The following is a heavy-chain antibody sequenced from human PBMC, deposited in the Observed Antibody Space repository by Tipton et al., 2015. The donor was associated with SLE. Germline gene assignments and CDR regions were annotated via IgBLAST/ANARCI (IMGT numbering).Heavy chain of an antibody. D-gene: IGHD3-16*01. CDR3: ARGAGPITSFGNYYYYYYMDV. J-gene: IGHJ6*03. Sequence: QSGPEVKKPGASVKVSCKASGYTFTSNNMHWVRQPPGQGLEWRGIINPSGGSTSYAQKFQGRVTMTRDTSTSTVYMELSSLRSEDTAVYYCARGAGPITSFGNYYYYYYMDVWGKGTTVTVSS. CDR2: INPSGGST. V-gene: IGHV1-46*01. CDR1: GYTFTSNN.